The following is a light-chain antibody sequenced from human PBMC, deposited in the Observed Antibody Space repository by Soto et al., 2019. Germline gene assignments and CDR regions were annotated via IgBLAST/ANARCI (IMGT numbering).Light chain of an antibody. CDR2: STN. J-gene: IGLJ2*01. V-gene: IGLV7-43*01. Sequence: QAVVTQEPSLTVSPGGTVTLTCATSTGAVTSGYYPNWFQQKPGQAPRALIYSTNNKYSWTPARFSGSLLGGKAALTLSGVQPEDEAEYYCLLYYGGQLGVFGVGTKLPVL. CDR1: TGAVTSGYY. CDR3: LLYYGGQLGV.